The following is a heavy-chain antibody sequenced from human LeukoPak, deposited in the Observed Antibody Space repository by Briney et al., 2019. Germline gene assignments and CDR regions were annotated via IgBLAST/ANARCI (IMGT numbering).Heavy chain of an antibody. CDR3: ARDLTAVAGTA. CDR2: INSDGSST. CDR1: GFTFSTYT. J-gene: IGHJ4*02. Sequence: GGSLRLSCTGSGFTFSTYTMNWVRQAPGKGLVWVSRINSDGSSTSYADSVKGRFTISRDNAKNTLYLQMNSLRAEDTAVYYCARDLTAVAGTAWGQGTLVTVSS. D-gene: IGHD6-19*01. V-gene: IGHV3-74*01.